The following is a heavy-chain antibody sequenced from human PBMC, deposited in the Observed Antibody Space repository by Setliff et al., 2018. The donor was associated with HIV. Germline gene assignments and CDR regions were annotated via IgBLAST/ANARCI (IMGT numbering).Heavy chain of an antibody. CDR2: IKEDGGGK. D-gene: IGHD3-16*01. V-gene: IGHV3-7*01. CDR1: GFTFSTYW. J-gene: IGHJ4*02. Sequence: GSLRLSCAASGFTFSTYWMSWVRQSPGKGLEWVANIKEDGGGKYYMDSVKGRFTISRDNGKNSLSLQMNSLRAEDTAVYYCATRRGGGRYYFDYWGQGTLVTVSS. CDR3: ATRRGGGRYYFDY.